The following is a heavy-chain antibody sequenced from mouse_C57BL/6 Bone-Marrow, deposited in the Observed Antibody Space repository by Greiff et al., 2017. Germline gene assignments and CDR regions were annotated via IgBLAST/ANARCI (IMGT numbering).Heavy chain of an antibody. J-gene: IGHJ2*01. CDR3: ARSSWDYFDY. Sequence: EVKLMASEGGLVQPGSSMKLSCTASGFTFSDYYMALVRQVPEKGLEWVANINYDGSSTYYLDSLKSRFLISRDNAKNILYLQMSSLKSEDTATYYCARSSWDYFDYWGQGTTLTVSS. CDR2: INYDGSST. CDR1: GFTFSDYY. V-gene: IGHV5-16*01. D-gene: IGHD4-1*01.